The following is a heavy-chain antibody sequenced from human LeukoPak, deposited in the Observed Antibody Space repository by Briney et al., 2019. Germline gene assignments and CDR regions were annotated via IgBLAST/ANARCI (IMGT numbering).Heavy chain of an antibody. CDR2: IYYSGTT. CDR3: ARGVYIAAAQYGY. V-gene: IGHV4-59*01. CDR1: GGSISSYY. J-gene: IGHJ4*02. Sequence: SETLSLTCTVSGGSISSYYWSWIRQPPGKGMEWIGYIYYSGTTNYNPSLKSRVTISVDTSKNQFSLKLSSVTAADTAVYYCARGVYIAAAQYGYWGQGTLVTVSS. D-gene: IGHD6-13*01.